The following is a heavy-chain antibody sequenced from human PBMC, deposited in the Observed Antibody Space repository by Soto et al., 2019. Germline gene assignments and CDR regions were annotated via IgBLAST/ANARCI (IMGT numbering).Heavy chain of an antibody. CDR1: GGSINSGDYY. CDR2: IYYSGST. D-gene: IGHD4-17*01. J-gene: IGHJ5*02. Sequence: QVQLQESGPGLVKPSQTLSLTCTVSGGSINSGDYYWSWIRQPPGKGLEWIGYIYYSGSTYYNPSRXRXLXIAXDTSENRSSLKLSSVTAADTAVYSCARAKGLVTVTTSWFDPWGQGTLVTVSS. CDR3: ARAKGLVTVTTSWFDP. V-gene: IGHV4-30-4*01.